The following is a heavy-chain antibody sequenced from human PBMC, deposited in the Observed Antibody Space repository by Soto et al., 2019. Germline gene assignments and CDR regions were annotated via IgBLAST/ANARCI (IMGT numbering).Heavy chain of an antibody. CDR3: AREGHEYSSSFHYYYYYGMDV. CDR2: IIPIFGTA. J-gene: IGHJ6*02. D-gene: IGHD6-6*01. CDR1: GGTFSSYA. Sequence: QVQLVQSGAEVKKPGSSVKVSCKASGGTFSSYAISWVRQAPGQGLEWMGGIIPIFGTANYAQKFQGRVTFTADESTSTAYLELSSMRSEDTAVYYCAREGHEYSSSFHYYYYYGMDVWGQGTTVTVSS. V-gene: IGHV1-69*01.